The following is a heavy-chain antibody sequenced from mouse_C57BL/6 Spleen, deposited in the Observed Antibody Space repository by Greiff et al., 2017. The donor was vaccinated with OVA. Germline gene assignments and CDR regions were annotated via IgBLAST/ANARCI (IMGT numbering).Heavy chain of an antibody. D-gene: IGHD4-1*01. J-gene: IGHJ3*01. Sequence: QVQLQQSGPELVKPGASVKISCKASGYAFSSSWMNWVKQRPGKGLEWIGRIYPGDGDTNYNGKFKGKATLTADKSSSTAYMQLSSLTSEDSAVCFCARALTGPWFAYWGQGTLVTVSA. CDR2: IYPGDGDT. CDR3: ARALTGPWFAY. CDR1: GYAFSSSW. V-gene: IGHV1-82*01.